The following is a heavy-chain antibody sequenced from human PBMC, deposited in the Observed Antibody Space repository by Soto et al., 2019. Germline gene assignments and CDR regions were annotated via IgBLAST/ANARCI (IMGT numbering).Heavy chain of an antibody. CDR1: GYTFTSYG. CDR2: ISAYNGNT. D-gene: IGHD3-3*01. J-gene: IGHJ4*02. Sequence: ASVKLSCKASGYTFTSYGISWVRQAPGQGLEWMGWISAYNGNTNYAQKLQGRVTMTTDTSTSTAYMELRSLRSDDTAVYYCARGYDFWSGYTNFDYWGQGTLVTVSS. V-gene: IGHV1-18*01. CDR3: ARGYDFWSGYTNFDY.